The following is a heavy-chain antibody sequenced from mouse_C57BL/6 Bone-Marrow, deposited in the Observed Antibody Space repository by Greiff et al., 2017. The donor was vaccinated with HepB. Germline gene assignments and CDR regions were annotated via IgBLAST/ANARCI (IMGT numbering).Heavy chain of an antibody. D-gene: IGHD1-1*01. J-gene: IGHJ4*01. CDR3: TTLSHIATVVATDY. Sequence: VQLQQSGAELVRPGASVKLSCTASGFNFKDDYMHWVKQRPEQGLEWIGWIDPENGDTEYAAKFQGKATITADTSSNTAYLQLSSLTSEDTAVYYGTTLSHIATVVATDYEGQGTAVTVSS. V-gene: IGHV14-4*01. CDR2: IDPENGDT. CDR1: GFNFKDDY.